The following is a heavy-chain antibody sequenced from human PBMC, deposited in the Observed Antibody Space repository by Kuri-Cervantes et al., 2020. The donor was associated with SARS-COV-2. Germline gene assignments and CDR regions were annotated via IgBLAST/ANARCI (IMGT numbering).Heavy chain of an antibody. D-gene: IGHD7-27*01. CDR3: ARAELTGIDY. Sequence: ASVKVSCKASGYTFTSYYMHWVRQAPGQGLEWMGIINPSGGGTSYAQKFQGRVTMTRDTSTSTVYMELSSLRSEDTVVYYCARAELTGIDYWGQGTLVTVSS. J-gene: IGHJ4*02. V-gene: IGHV1-46*01. CDR1: GYTFTSYY. CDR2: INPSGGGT.